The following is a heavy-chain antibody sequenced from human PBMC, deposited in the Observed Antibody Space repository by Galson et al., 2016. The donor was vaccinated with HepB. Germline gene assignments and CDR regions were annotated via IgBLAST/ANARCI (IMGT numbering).Heavy chain of an antibody. V-gene: IGHV1-69*10. CDR2: IIPILGLT. CDR3: ARDLRRVAGPPYCTDVRCFGHYFYGMDV. D-gene: IGHD2-8*01. Sequence: SVKVSCKASGGNFSAYTFIWVRQAPGQGLEWMGGIIPILGLTNYAQRFQDRVTITADKSTATTFMELSSLRSQDTAVFYCARDLRRVAGPPYCTDVRCFGHYFYGMDVWGQGTAVTVS. CDR1: GGNFSAYT. J-gene: IGHJ6*02.